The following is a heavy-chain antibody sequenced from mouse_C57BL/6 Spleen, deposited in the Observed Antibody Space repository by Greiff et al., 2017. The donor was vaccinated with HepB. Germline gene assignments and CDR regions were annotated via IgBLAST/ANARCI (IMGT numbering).Heavy chain of an antibody. D-gene: IGHD3-2*02. CDR2: FHPYNDDT. J-gene: IGHJ3*01. Sequence: VKLMESGAELVKPGASVKMSCKASGYTFTTYPIEWMKQNHGKSLEWIGNFHPYNDDTKYNEKFKGKATLTVEKSSSTVYLELSRLTSDDSAVYYCAREEKSSGLFAYWGQGTLVTVSA. CDR1: GYTFTTYP. CDR3: AREEKSSGLFAY. V-gene: IGHV1-47*01.